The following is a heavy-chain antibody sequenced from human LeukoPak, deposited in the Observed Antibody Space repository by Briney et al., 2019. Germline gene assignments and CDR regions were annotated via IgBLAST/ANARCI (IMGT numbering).Heavy chain of an antibody. CDR3: AKGTTVTSGGGFDP. J-gene: IGHJ5*02. V-gene: IGHV3-11*01. D-gene: IGHD4-17*01. CDR2: ISSSGNTI. Sequence: GGSLRLSCAASGFTFSDYYMSWIRQAPGRGLEWVSYISSSGNTIYYADSVKGRSTISRDTAKSSLYLQMNSLRAEDTAVYYCAKGTTVTSGGGFDPWGQGTLVTVSS. CDR1: GFTFSDYY.